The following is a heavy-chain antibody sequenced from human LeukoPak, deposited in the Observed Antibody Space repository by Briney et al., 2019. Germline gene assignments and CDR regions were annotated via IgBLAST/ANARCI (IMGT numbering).Heavy chain of an antibody. CDR2: IKSKTDGGTT. Sequence: PGGSLRLSCVASGFTFKNAWMSWVRQAPGKGLEWVGRIKSKTDGGTTHYAAPLKGRFTISRDDSKNTVYLQMNSLETEDTAVYYCSTSEFSSWYSWCFWGQGTLVTVSS. J-gene: IGHJ4*02. CDR1: GFTFKNAW. CDR3: STSEFSSWYSWCF. D-gene: IGHD6-13*01. V-gene: IGHV3-15*01.